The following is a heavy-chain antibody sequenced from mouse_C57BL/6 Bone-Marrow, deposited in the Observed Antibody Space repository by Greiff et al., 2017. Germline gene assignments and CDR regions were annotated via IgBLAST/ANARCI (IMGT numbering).Heavy chain of an antibody. Sequence: QVQLQQPGAELVRPGTSVKLSCKASGYTFTSYWMHWVKQRPGQGLEWIGVIDPSDSYTNYNQKFKGKATLTVDTSSSTAYLQLSSLTSEDSAVYDCATTVGATDYWGQGTTLTVSS. CDR2: IDPSDSYT. CDR3: ATTVGATDY. V-gene: IGHV1-59*01. J-gene: IGHJ2*01. CDR1: GYTFTSYW. D-gene: IGHD1-1*01.